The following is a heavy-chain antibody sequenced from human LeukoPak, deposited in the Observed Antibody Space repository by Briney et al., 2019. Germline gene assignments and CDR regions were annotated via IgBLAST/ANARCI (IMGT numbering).Heavy chain of an antibody. D-gene: IGHD5-24*01. V-gene: IGHV3-30*02. Sequence: GGSLRLSCAASGFTFSNYGIHWVRQAPGKGLEWVAFIRYDGSNKYYADSVKGRFTISRDNSKNTLYLQMNSLRAEDTAIYYCAKRDAYNWGYFDYWGQGTLVAVSS. CDR3: AKRDAYNWGYFDY. CDR1: GFTFSNYG. CDR2: IRYDGSNK. J-gene: IGHJ4*02.